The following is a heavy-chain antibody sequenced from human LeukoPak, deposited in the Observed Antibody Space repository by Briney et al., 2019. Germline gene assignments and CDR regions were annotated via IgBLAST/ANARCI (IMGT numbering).Heavy chain of an antibody. Sequence: GGSLRLSCAASGFTFSSYSMNWVRQAPGKGLEWVSSISSSSSYIYYADSVKGRFTISRDNAKNSLYLQMNSLRAEDTAMYYCAREGIDYGDYSFYYFDYWGQGTLVTVSS. J-gene: IGHJ4*02. CDR2: ISSSSSYI. CDR1: GFTFSSYS. CDR3: AREGIDYGDYSFYYFDY. D-gene: IGHD4-17*01. V-gene: IGHV3-21*01.